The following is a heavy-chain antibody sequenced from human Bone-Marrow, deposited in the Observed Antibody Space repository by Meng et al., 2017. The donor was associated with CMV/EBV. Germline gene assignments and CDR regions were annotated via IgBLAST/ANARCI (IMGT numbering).Heavy chain of an antibody. D-gene: IGHD3/OR15-3a*01. CDR2: IIPIFGTA. CDR1: GGTFSSYA. J-gene: IGHJ3*02. V-gene: IGHV1-69*05. CDR3: ARGHDFEQSREQGYDI. Sequence: SVKVSCKASGGTFSSYAISWVRQAPGQGLEWMGGIIPIFGTANYAQKFQGRVTITTDESTSTAYMELSSLRSEDTAVYYCARGHDFEQSREQGYDIWGQGTMVTVSS.